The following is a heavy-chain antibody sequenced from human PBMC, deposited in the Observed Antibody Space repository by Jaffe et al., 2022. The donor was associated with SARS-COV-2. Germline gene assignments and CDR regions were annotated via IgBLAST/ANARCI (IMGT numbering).Heavy chain of an antibody. V-gene: IGHV3-33*01. CDR2: IWYDGSNK. Sequence: QVQLVESGGGVVQPGRSLRLSCAASGFTFSSYGMHWVRQAPGKGLEWVAVIWYDGSNKYYADSVKGRFTISRDNSKNTLYLQMNSLRAEDTAVYYCARSKSRYSYGYFASMDVWGQGTTVTVSS. D-gene: IGHD5-18*01. CDR1: GFTFSSYG. J-gene: IGHJ6*02. CDR3: ARSKSRYSYGYFASMDV.